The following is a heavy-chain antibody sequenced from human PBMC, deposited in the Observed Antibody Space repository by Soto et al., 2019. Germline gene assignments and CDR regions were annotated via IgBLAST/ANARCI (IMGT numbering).Heavy chain of an antibody. CDR2: TYYRSKWYN. CDR1: GDSVSSNSAA. Sequence: PSQTLSLTCAISGDSVSSNSAAWNWIRQSPSRGLEWLGRTYYRSKWYNDYAVSVKSRITINPDTSKNQFSLQLNSVTPEDTAVYYCARLANNCSGGSCSSNKIYYYYYGMDVWGQGTTVTVSS. V-gene: IGHV6-1*01. D-gene: IGHD2-15*01. CDR3: ARLANNCSGGSCSSNKIYYYYYGMDV. J-gene: IGHJ6*02.